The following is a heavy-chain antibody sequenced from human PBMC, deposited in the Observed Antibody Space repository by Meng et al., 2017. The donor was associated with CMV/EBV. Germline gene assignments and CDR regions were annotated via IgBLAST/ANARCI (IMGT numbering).Heavy chain of an antibody. CDR2: INPSGGST. CDR1: GYTFTSYY. J-gene: IGHJ6*02. Sequence: ASAKVSCKASGYTFTSYYMHWVRQAPGQGLEWMGIINPSGGSTSYAQKFQGRVTMTRNTSTSTVHMELSSLRSEDTAVYYCARSPYYYGMDVWGQGTTVTVSS. V-gene: IGHV1-46*01. CDR3: ARSPYYYGMDV.